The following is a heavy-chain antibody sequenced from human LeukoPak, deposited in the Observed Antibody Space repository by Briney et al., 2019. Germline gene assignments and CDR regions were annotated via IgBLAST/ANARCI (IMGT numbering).Heavy chain of an antibody. V-gene: IGHV3-11*04. CDR3: ARDPHYYYMDV. CDR2: ISSSGNTI. J-gene: IGHJ6*03. CDR1: GFTFSDYY. Sequence: GGSLRLSCAASGFTFSDYYMSWIRQAPGKGLEWVSYISSSGNTIYYADSVKGRFTISGDNAKNSLYLQMSSLRGEDTAVYFCARDPHYYYMDVWGKGTTVIVSS.